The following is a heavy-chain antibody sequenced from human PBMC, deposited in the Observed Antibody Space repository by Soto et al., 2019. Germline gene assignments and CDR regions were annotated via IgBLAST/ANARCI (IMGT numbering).Heavy chain of an antibody. V-gene: IGHV3-30-3*01. CDR3: ARDRRLSGSGFDY. Sequence: PGGSLRLSCAASGFTFSSYAMHWVRQAPGKGLEWVAVISYDGSNKYYADSVKGRFTISRDNSKNTLYLQMNSLRAEDTAVYYCARDRRLSGSGFDYWGQGTLVTVSS. CDR2: ISYDGSNK. D-gene: IGHD1-26*01. CDR1: GFTFSSYA. J-gene: IGHJ4*02.